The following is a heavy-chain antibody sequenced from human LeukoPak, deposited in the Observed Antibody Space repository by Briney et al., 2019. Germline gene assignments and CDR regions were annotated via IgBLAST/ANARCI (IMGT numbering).Heavy chain of an antibody. CDR3: ARMEPYYPRAFDI. D-gene: IGHD3-22*01. CDR2: ISYDGSIK. CDR1: GFTFSSYA. Sequence: PGGSLRLSCAASGFTFSSYAMHWVRQAPGKGLEWVAVISYDGSIKYYADSVKGRFTISRDNSKNTLYLQMNSLRAEDTAVYYCARMEPYYPRAFDIWGQGTMVTVSS. J-gene: IGHJ3*02. V-gene: IGHV3-30*04.